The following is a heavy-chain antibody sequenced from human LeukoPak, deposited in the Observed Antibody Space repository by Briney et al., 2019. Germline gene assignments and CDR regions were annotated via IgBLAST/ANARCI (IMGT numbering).Heavy chain of an antibody. V-gene: IGHV3-33*06. CDR2: IWYDGSNK. CDR1: GFTFSSYG. Sequence: GGSLRLSCAASGFTFSSYGMHWVRQAPGKGLEWVAVIWYDGSNKYYADSVKGRFTISRDNSKNTLYLQMNSLRAEDTAVYYCAKDLYCSGGSCHDLSDYWGQGTLVTVSS. D-gene: IGHD2-15*01. J-gene: IGHJ4*02. CDR3: AKDLYCSGGSCHDLSDY.